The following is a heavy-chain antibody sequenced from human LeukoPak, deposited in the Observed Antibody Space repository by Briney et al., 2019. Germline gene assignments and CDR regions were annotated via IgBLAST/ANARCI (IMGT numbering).Heavy chain of an antibody. J-gene: IGHJ4*02. CDR1: GYTLSNNG. CDR2: IAADNRKT. D-gene: IGHD1-1*01. V-gene: IGHV1-18*01. CDR3: ARVYWNGGRAFDY. Sequence: VASVKVSCKASGYTLSNNGITWVRQAPGQGLEWSGWIAADNRKTYYAQNLQDRVTMTTDSSTNTAYMDLRSLRSDDTAAYYCARVYWNGGRAFDYWGQGTLVTVSS.